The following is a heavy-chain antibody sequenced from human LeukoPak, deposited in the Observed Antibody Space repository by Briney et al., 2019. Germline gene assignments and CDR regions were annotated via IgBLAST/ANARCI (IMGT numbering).Heavy chain of an antibody. Sequence: SETLSLTCTVSGGSISSGDYYWSWIRQPPGKGLEWIGYIYYSGSTHYNPSLKSRVTISVDTSKNQFSLKLSSMAAADTAVYYCARDEQQLITWGQGTLVTVSS. CDR1: GGSISSGDYY. D-gene: IGHD6-13*01. V-gene: IGHV4-31*03. CDR2: IYYSGST. J-gene: IGHJ4*02. CDR3: ARDEQQLIT.